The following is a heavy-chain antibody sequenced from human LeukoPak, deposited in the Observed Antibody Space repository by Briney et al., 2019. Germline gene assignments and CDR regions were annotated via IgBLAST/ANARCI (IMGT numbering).Heavy chain of an antibody. V-gene: IGHV4-59*01. D-gene: IGHD6-19*01. CDR2: IYYSGST. J-gene: IGHJ4*02. Sequence: PETLSLTCTVSGGSISSYYWSWIRQPPGKGLEWIGYIYYSGSTNYNPSLKSRVTISVDTSKNQFSLKLSSVTAADTAVYYCARCSSGCDYWGQGTLVTVSS. CDR1: GGSISSYY. CDR3: ARCSSGCDY.